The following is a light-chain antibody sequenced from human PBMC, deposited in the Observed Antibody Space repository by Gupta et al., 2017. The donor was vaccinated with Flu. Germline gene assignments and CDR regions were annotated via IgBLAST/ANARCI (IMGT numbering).Light chain of an antibody. J-gene: IGLJ3*02. CDR3: LLYMGSGLNWV. Sequence: GGTVTLSCGLSSGSVSTSNYPSWYQQTPGQAPRTLIYSSDTRSSAVPDRFSGSILGNKAALTISGAQADDESDYYCLLYMGSGLNWVFGGGTKLTVL. CDR2: SSD. V-gene: IGLV8-61*01. CDR1: SGSVSTSNY.